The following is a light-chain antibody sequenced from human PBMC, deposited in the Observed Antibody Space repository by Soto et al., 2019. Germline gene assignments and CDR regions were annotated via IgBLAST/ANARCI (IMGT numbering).Light chain of an antibody. CDR1: SSDVGAYNY. Sequence: QSALTQPASVSGSPGQSITVSCVGTSSDVGAYNYVSWYQQHPGKAPKLMIHDVSNRPSGVSNRFSGSKSGNTASLTISGLQAEDEAYYYCSSYASSNTQLFGGGTKLTVL. J-gene: IGLJ2*01. V-gene: IGLV2-14*03. CDR2: DVS. CDR3: SSYASSNTQL.